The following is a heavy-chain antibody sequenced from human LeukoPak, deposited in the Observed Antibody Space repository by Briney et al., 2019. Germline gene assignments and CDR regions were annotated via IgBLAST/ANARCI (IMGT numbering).Heavy chain of an antibody. J-gene: IGHJ4*02. V-gene: IGHV3-23*01. CDR3: AKAPGGQLWSNSYFNF. Sequence: GGSLRLSCAASGFTFSSYAMHWVRQAPGKGLECVSSISGGGGSTYYADSVNGRFTIFRDISTSTVYLQMNSLRVEDTAIYYCAKAPGGQLWSNSYFNFWGQGTLVTVSS. CDR1: GFTFSSYA. CDR2: ISGGGGST. D-gene: IGHD3-10*01.